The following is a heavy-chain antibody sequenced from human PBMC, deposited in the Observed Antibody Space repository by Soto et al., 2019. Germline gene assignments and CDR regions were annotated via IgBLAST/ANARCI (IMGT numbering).Heavy chain of an antibody. CDR2: ITDTGGDT. Sequence: EVQLLESGGGLVQPGGSLRLSCAASGFTFSRYAMGWVRQAPGKGLEWVSAITDTGGDTYRADSVKDRFTISRDNSKSTLYMQMNNVRAEDTAVYFCAKGSSSSRPYYFDHWGQGTQAIVSS. CDR1: GFTFSRYA. D-gene: IGHD2-2*01. CDR3: AKGSSSSRPYYFDH. J-gene: IGHJ4*02. V-gene: IGHV3-23*01.